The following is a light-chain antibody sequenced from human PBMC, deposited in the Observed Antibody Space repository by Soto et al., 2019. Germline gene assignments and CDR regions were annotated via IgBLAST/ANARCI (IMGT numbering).Light chain of an antibody. V-gene: IGLV2-23*02. J-gene: IGLJ2*01. CDR2: EVN. Sequence: QSALTQPASVSGSPGQSITISCTGTSSDVGSYDLVSWYQQHPGKAPKLMIDEVNKRPSGVPDRFSGSKSGNTASLTVSGLQAEDEADYYCSSYADTNNLVFGGGTKLTVL. CDR3: SSYADTNNLV. CDR1: SSDVGSYDL.